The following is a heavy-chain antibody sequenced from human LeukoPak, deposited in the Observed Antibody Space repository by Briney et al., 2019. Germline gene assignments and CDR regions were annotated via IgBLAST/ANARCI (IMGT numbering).Heavy chain of an antibody. Sequence: PGGSLRLSCAASGFTFSTYAIHWVRQAPSKGLEWVAVISPDESNRNYADTVKGRFTISRDNSKNTHSLQMGDLRDDDTAVYYCAKGGSNSSHDCFDIWGQGTMVTVSS. D-gene: IGHD6-19*01. CDR1: GFTFSTYA. CDR3: AKGGSNSSHDCFDI. CDR2: ISPDESNR. J-gene: IGHJ3*02. V-gene: IGHV3-30*18.